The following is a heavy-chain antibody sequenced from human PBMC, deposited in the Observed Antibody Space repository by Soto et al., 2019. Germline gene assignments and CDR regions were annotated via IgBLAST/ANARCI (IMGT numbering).Heavy chain of an antibody. V-gene: IGHV1-69*13. Sequence: ASVKVSCKASGGTFSSYAISWVRQAPGQGLEWMGGIIPIFGTANYAQKFQGRVTITADESTSTAYMELSSLRSEDTAVYYCARGLRYFDWSPNWFDPWGQGTLVTVSS. CDR3: ARGLRYFDWSPNWFDP. J-gene: IGHJ5*02. CDR2: IIPIFGTA. CDR1: GGTFSSYA. D-gene: IGHD3-9*01.